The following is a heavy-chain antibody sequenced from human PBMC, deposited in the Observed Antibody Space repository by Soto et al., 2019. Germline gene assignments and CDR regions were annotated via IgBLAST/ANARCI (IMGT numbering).Heavy chain of an antibody. CDR2: ISGSGGST. CDR3: AKGLAIFCLVIITYFDY. V-gene: IGHV3-23*01. CDR1: GFTFSSYA. J-gene: IGHJ4*02. Sequence: GGSLRLSCAASGFTFSSYAMSWVRQAPGKGLEWVSAISGSGGSTYYADSVKGRFTISRDNSKNTLYLQMKSLRAEETAVYYYAKGLAIFCLVIITYFDYWGQGLPVHASS. D-gene: IGHD3-9*01.